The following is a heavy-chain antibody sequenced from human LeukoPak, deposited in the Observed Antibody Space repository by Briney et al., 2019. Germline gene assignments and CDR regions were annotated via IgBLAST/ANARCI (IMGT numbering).Heavy chain of an antibody. Sequence: SETLSLTCADDGGSFSGHYWAWLRQSRGEGLESIGEINHSGSTNYNASLKSRVTISVDTSKNRFSLRLSSVTAADTAVYYCARAPATAGTIDYWGQGTLVTVSS. CDR3: ARAPATAGTIDY. CDR1: GGSFSGHY. CDR2: INHSGST. V-gene: IGHV4-34*01. D-gene: IGHD1-7*01. J-gene: IGHJ4*02.